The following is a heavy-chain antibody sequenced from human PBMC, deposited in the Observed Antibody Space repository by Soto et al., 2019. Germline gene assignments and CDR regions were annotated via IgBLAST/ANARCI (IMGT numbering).Heavy chain of an antibody. V-gene: IGHV5-51*01. CDR3: ASPSHSYYDTSPYYRSGAFDI. J-gene: IGHJ3*02. Sequence: GESLKICCKGSGYSFTSYWIGWVRQMSGKGLEWMGIIYPGDSDTRYSPSFQGQVTISADKSISTAYLQWSSLKASDTAMYYCASPSHSYYDTSPYYRSGAFDIPGEGTRSPS. D-gene: IGHD3-22*01. CDR2: IYPGDSDT. CDR1: GYSFTSYW.